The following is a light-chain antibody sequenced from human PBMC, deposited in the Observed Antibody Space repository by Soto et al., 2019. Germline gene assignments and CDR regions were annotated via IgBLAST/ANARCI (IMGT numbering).Light chain of an antibody. V-gene: IGKV4-1*01. Sequence: DIVMTQSPDSLAVSLGERATINCKSSQSVLYSSNNKNYLAWYQQKPGQPPKLLIYWASTRESGVPDRFSGSGSGTDFTLTISSLQAEDVAVYYCQQYYSTPYTFGQGNKLAIK. CDR2: WAS. J-gene: IGKJ2*01. CDR3: QQYYSTPYT. CDR1: QSVLYSSNNKNY.